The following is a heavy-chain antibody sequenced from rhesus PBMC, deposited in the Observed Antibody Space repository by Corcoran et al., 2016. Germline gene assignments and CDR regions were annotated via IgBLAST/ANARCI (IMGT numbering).Heavy chain of an antibody. Sequence: QVQLQESGPGLVKPSETLSLTCAVSGYSISSGYGWSWIRQPPGKGLGWIGDIGGSSGRTTYNPSLKSGVTISKDTSKNQFSLKLSSVTAADTAVYYCARARYLLLDPLDYWGQGVLVTVSS. CDR3: ARARYLLLDPLDY. D-gene: IGHD2-27*01. CDR1: GYSISSGYG. V-gene: IGHV4-127*01. J-gene: IGHJ4*01. CDR2: IGGSSGRT.